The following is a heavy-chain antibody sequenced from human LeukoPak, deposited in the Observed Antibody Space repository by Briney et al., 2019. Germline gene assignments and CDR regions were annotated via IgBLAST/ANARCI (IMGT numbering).Heavy chain of an antibody. CDR2: INSDGSST. CDR3: AREGDGAARPGPTTIYMDV. Sequence: GGSLRLSCAASGFTFSSYWMHWVRQAPGQGLVWVSRINSDGSSTSYADSVKGRFTISRDNAKNTLYLQMNSLRAEGTAVYYCAREGDGAARPGPTTIYMDVWGKGTTVTVSS. V-gene: IGHV3-74*01. CDR1: GFTFSSYW. D-gene: IGHD6-6*01. J-gene: IGHJ6*03.